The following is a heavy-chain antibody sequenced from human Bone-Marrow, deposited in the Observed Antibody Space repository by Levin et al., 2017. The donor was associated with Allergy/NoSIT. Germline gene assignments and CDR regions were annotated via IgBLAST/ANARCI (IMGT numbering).Heavy chain of an antibody. Sequence: GGSLRLSCAASGFTVSSSYMSWVRQAPGKGLEWVSIIYVDGSTYYADSVKGRFTISRDNSKNTVYLLLNSLRAEDTAVYYCARDNNYGHGAGGYWGQGTLVTVSS. CDR3: ARDNNYGHGAGGY. J-gene: IGHJ4*02. CDR1: GFTVSSSY. V-gene: IGHV3-66*01. CDR2: IYVDGST. D-gene: IGHD3-10*01.